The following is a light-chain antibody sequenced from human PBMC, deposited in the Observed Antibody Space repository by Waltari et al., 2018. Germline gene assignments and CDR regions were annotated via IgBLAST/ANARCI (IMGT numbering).Light chain of an antibody. V-gene: IGLV2-23*02. CDR2: EVS. CDR3: CSYAGSSSV. CDR1: SSDVGCYNL. J-gene: IGLJ3*02. Sequence: QSALTQPASVSGSPGQSITISCPGTSSDVGCYNLFSWYQQQPGKPPKLMIYEVSKRPSGVSNRFSGSKSGNTASLTISGLQAEDEADYYCCSYAGSSSVFGGGTKLTVL.